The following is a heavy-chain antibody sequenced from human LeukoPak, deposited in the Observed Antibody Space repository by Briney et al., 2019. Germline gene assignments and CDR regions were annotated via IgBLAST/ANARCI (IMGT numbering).Heavy chain of an antibody. V-gene: IGHV1-69*13. CDR1: GGTSSSYA. D-gene: IGHD2-2*02. Sequence: SVKVSCKAYGGTSSSYAISWVRQAPGQGLEWMGGIIPIFGTANYAQKFQGRVTITADESTSTAYMELSSLRSEDTAVYYCARNGLVVVPAAINWFDPWGQGTLVTVSS. CDR3: ARNGLVVVPAAINWFDP. J-gene: IGHJ5*02. CDR2: IIPIFGTA.